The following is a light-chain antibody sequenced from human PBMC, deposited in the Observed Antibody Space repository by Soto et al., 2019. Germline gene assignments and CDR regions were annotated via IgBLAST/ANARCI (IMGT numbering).Light chain of an antibody. CDR1: SSDVGAYDY. CDR3: SSYSSSTTLHV. Sequence: QSVLTQPPSASGSPGQSVTISCTGTSSDVGAYDYVSWYQQHPGKAPKLMIYEVSNRPSGVSNRFSGSKSGNTASLTISGLQGEAGADYYCSSYSSSTTLHVFRSGTKVTVL. V-gene: IGLV2-14*01. J-gene: IGLJ1*01. CDR2: EVS.